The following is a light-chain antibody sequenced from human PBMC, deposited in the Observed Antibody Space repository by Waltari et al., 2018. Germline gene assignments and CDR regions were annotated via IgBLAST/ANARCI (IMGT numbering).Light chain of an antibody. Sequence: SSELTQDPAVSVALGQTVRITCQGDSLRRSYASWYQQKPGQAPVLVIYGKNNRPSGIPDRFSGSSSGNTASLTITGAQAEDEADYYCNSRDSSGNHPFGGGTKLTVL. CDR2: GKN. CDR1: SLRRSY. V-gene: IGLV3-19*01. J-gene: IGLJ2*01. CDR3: NSRDSSGNHP.